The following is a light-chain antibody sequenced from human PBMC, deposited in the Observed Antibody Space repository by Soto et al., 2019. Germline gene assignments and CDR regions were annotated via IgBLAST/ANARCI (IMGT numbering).Light chain of an antibody. Sequence: DIQMTQSPSSGSASVGDAVTITCRASQDINSRLAWFQQKPGRAPKYLIQAASILQSGFPSRFAGSGSGTDFTLTINTLQPEDFATYYCLQVKSFPRTFGQGTKVDIK. CDR3: LQVKSFPRT. CDR1: QDINSR. CDR2: AAS. J-gene: IGKJ1*01. V-gene: IGKV1-12*01.